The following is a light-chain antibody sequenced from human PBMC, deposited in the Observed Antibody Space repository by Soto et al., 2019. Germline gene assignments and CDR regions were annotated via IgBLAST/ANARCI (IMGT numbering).Light chain of an antibody. CDR3: QQVHIFPLT. Sequence: DVQMTQSPSSVSASVGDRVSITCRASQGIRSWLAWYQQKPGKAPKLLIYAASSLQSGVPPRFSGSGSGTDFTLTINTLQPEDLATYYCQQVHIFPLTFGGGTKVETK. CDR2: AAS. CDR1: QGIRSW. J-gene: IGKJ4*01. V-gene: IGKV1-12*01.